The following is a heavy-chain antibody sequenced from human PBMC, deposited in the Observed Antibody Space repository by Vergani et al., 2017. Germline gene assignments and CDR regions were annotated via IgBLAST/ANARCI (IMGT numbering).Heavy chain of an antibody. J-gene: IGHJ5*02. CDR3: AIHSTVPTRNCFDP. CDR2: SYPGDADT. Sequence: EVELVQSGPEMKKPGESLKISCKGSGYSFTSYWIGWGRQMPGKGREWMGISYPGDADTSYSPSFQGQVTISADKSISTAYLQWSSLTASDTAMYYCAIHSTVPTRNCFDPWGQGTLVTVSS. CDR1: GYSFTSYW. V-gene: IGHV5-51*01. D-gene: IGHD4-17*01.